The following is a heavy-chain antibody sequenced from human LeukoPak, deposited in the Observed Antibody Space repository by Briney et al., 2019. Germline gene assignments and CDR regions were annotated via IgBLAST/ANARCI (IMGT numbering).Heavy chain of an antibody. D-gene: IGHD3-22*01. J-gene: IGHJ4*02. CDR3: ARKSDSSGKLDY. V-gene: IGHV2-70*11. Sequence: ASGPTLVNPTQALTLTCTFSGFSLSTSGMCVNWIRQPPGKALEWLARIDWDDDKYYSTSLKTRLTISKDTSKNQVVLTITSMDPVDTATYYCARKSDSSGKLDYWGQGIPVTVSS. CDR1: GFSLSTSGMC. CDR2: IDWDDDK.